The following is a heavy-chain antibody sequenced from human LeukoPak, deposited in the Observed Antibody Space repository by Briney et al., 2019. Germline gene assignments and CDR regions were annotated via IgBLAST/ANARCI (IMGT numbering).Heavy chain of an antibody. CDR2: IYSGGST. CDR3: ARGPGVTPTGNYYYYYMDV. CDR1: GFTVSSNY. Sequence: PGGSLRLSCAASGFTVSSNYMSWVRQAPGKGLEWVSVIYSGGSTYYADSVKGRFTISRDNSKNTLYLQMNSLRAEDTAVYYCARGPGVTPTGNYYYYYMDVWGKGTTDTVSS. V-gene: IGHV3-53*01. J-gene: IGHJ6*03. D-gene: IGHD4-23*01.